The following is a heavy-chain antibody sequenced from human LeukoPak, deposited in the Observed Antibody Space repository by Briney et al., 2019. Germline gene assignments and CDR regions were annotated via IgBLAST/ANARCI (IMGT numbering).Heavy chain of an antibody. CDR2: ISGTGDST. CDR1: GFTFSSYA. J-gene: IGHJ4*02. V-gene: IGHV3-23*01. D-gene: IGHD3-22*01. CDR3: AKDAHYYDSGGYYAPFDC. Sequence: PGGSLRLSCAASGFTFSSYAVSWVRQAPGKGLEWVSGISGTGDSTFYADSVKGRFTISRDNSKNTLYLQMNTLRAEDTAVYYCAKDAHYYDSGGYYAPFDCWGQGTLVTVSS.